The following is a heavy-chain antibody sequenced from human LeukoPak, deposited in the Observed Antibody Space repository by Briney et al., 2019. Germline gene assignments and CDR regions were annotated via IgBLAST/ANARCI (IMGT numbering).Heavy chain of an antibody. V-gene: IGHV1-2*02. CDR2: INPNSGGT. CDR1: GYTLTGYY. D-gene: IGHD1-1*01. Sequence: ASVKVSCKASGYTLTGYYMHWVRQAPGQGLEWMGWINPNSGGTNYAQKFQGRVTMTRDTSINTAYMELSRLESDDSAVYYCAREGAGSNDYWGQGTLVTVSS. J-gene: IGHJ4*02. CDR3: AREGAGSNDY.